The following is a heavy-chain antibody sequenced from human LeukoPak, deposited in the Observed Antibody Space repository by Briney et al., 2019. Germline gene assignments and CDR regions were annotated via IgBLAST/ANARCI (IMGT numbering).Heavy chain of an antibody. V-gene: IGHV3-30*02. CDR1: GFTFNDHG. D-gene: IGHD3-10*01. Sequence: GGSLRLSCVASGFTFNDHGMHWVRQAPGKGLEWLAFIRYDGTDKSYGASVRGRLTISRDDSLNTLYLQMDSLGHDDTAVYYCARNRAFGTFDAFDMWGQGTMVTVSS. CDR3: ARNRAFGTFDAFDM. CDR2: IRYDGTDK. J-gene: IGHJ3*02.